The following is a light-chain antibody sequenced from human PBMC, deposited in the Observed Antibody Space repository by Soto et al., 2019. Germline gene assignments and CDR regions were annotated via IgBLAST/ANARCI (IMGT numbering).Light chain of an antibody. CDR1: SSDVGGYNC. V-gene: IGLV2-14*03. CDR3: SSYTSSSLHV. Sequence: QSALTQPPSVSGSPGQSITISCTGTSSDVGGYNCVSWYQQYPGKAPKLMIYDVSNRPSGVSNRFSGSKSGNTASLTISGLQAEDEADYYCSSYTSSSLHVFGTGTKVTVL. CDR2: DVS. J-gene: IGLJ1*01.